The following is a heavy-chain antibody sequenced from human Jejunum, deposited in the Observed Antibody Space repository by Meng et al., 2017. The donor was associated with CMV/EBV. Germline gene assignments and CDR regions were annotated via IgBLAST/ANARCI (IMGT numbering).Heavy chain of an antibody. Sequence: ASGFTFSSYAMSWVRQAPGKGLEWVSGISGRGTTTYYADSVRGRFTISRDNSKNTLYLEMNNLRADDTAIYYCAKDWCISCLKNLDYWGQGTLVTVSS. CDR1: GFTFSSYA. CDR2: ISGRGTTT. D-gene: IGHD2-8*01. CDR3: AKDWCISCLKNLDY. V-gene: IGHV3-23*01. J-gene: IGHJ4*02.